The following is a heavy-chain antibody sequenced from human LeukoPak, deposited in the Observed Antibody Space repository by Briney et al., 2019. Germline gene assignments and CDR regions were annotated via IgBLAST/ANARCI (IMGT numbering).Heavy chain of an antibody. CDR3: ARADQKGYSSSWYYYGMDV. CDR1: GYTFTGYY. V-gene: IGHV1-2*04. D-gene: IGHD6-13*01. CDR2: INPNSGGT. J-gene: IGHJ6*04. Sequence: EASVKVSCKASGYTFTGYYMHWVRQAPGQGLEWMGWINPNSGGTNYAPKFQGWVTMTRDTSISTAYMELSRLRSDDTAVYYCARADQKGYSSSWYYYGMDVWGKGTTVTVSS.